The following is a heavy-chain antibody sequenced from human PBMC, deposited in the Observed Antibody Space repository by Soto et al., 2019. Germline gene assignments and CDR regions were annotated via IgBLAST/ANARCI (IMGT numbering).Heavy chain of an antibody. D-gene: IGHD6-19*01. V-gene: IGHV3-30-3*01. J-gene: IGHJ4*02. CDR2: ISYDGSNK. CDR1: GFTFSSYA. CDR3: ASPIAVADY. Sequence: QVQLVESGGGVVQPGRSLRLSCAASGFTFSSYAMHWVRQAPGKGLEWVAVISYDGSNKYYADSVKGRFTISRDNSKNTLYLQMNSLRAEDTAVYYCASPIAVADYWGQGTLVTVSS.